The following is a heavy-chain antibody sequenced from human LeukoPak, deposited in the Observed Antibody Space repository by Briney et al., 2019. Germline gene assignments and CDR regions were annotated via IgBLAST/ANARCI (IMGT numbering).Heavy chain of an antibody. J-gene: IGHJ4*02. CDR2: LNSDGSIT. D-gene: IGHD4-17*01. V-gene: IGHV3-74*01. CDR3: ARGGYGAYMG. Sequence: GGSLRLSCAASGFTFSTYWMHWVRQAPGEGLVWVSGLNSDGSITGYVDSVKGRFTISRDNAKSTLYLQMNTLRAEDTAVYYCARGGYGAYMGWGQGNLVTVSS. CDR1: GFTFSTYW.